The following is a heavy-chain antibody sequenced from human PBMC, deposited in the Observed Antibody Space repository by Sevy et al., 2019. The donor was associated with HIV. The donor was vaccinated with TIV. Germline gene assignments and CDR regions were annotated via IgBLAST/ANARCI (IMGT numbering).Heavy chain of an antibody. J-gene: IGHJ4*02. Sequence: SETLSLTCTVSGGSISSSSYYWGWIRQPPGKGLEWIGSIYYSGSTYYNPSLKSRVTISVDTSKNQFSLKLSSVTAAATAVYYCARHRGGAGYYYDSSGPTLTDYWGQGTLVTVSS. CDR1: GGSISSSSYY. CDR2: IYYSGST. CDR3: ARHRGGAGYYYDSSGPTLTDY. V-gene: IGHV4-39*01. D-gene: IGHD3-22*01.